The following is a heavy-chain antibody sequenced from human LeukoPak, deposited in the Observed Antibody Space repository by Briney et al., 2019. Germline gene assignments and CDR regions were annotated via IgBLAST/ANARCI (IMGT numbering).Heavy chain of an antibody. Sequence: PGRSLRLSCAASGFTFSSYAMSWVRQAPGKGLEWVSAISGSGGSTYYADSVKGRFTISRDNSKNTLWLQMNTLRAEDTAVYYCAKGRSYFDYWGQGTLVTVSS. CDR1: GFTFSSYA. CDR3: AKGRSYFDY. CDR2: ISGSGGST. J-gene: IGHJ4*02. V-gene: IGHV3-23*01.